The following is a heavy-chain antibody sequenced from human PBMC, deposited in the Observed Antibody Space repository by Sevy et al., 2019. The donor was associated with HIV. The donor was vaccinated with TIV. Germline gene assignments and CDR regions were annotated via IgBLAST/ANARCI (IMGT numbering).Heavy chain of an antibody. CDR1: GFTFSSYW. CDR2: ISGSGGST. V-gene: IGHV3-23*01. J-gene: IGHJ5*02. Sequence: GGSLRLSCAASGFTFSSYWMSWVRQAPGKGLEWVSAISGSGGSTYYADSVKGRFTISRDNSKNTLYLQMNSLRAEDTAVYYCAGARSKYYYDSSAFDPWGQGTLVTVSS. D-gene: IGHD3-22*01. CDR3: AGARSKYYYDSSAFDP.